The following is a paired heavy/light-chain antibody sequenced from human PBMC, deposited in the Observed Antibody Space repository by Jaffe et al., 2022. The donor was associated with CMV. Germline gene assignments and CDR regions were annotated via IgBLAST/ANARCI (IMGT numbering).Heavy chain of an antibody. CDR3: ARGQVEYTRSSVHHYAMDV. CDR1: GYTFTSYG. J-gene: IGHJ6*02. D-gene: IGHD6-6*01. CDR2: ISGYNSNT. V-gene: IGHV1-18*01. Sequence: QVQLVQSGAEVKNPGASVKVSCKTSGYTFTSYGITWVRQAPGQGLEWMGCISGYNSNTNYAQNLQGRVTMTTDTSTTTAYMELRSLRYDDSAVYFCARGQVEYTRSSVHHYAMDVWGQGTTVTVSS.
Light chain of an antibody. J-gene: IGKJ2*02. Sequence: DIVMTQSPLSLPVTPGEPASISCRSSQSLLHSNGYNYLDWYLQKPGKSPQLLIYLGSNRASGVPDRFSGSGSGTDFTLKISRVEAEDVGVYYCMQALQTRGTFGQGTKLEIK. CDR3: MQALQTRGT. V-gene: IGKV2-28*01. CDR2: LGS. CDR1: QSLLHSNGYNY.